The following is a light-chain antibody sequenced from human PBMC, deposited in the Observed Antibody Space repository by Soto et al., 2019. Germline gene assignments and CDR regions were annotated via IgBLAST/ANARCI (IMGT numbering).Light chain of an antibody. V-gene: IGKV1-5*01. J-gene: IGKJ1*01. CDR1: QSISSW. Sequence: DIQMTQSPSTLSASVGDRVTITCRASQSISSWLAWYQQKPGKAPKLLIYDASSLESGVPSRFSGSGSGTEFTLTISSLQPDDFATDYCQQYNSYPVVGQGTKVESK. CDR3: QQYNSYPV. CDR2: DAS.